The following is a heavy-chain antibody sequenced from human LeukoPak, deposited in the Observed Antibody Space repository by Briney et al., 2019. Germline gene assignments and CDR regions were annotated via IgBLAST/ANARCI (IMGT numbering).Heavy chain of an antibody. V-gene: IGHV3-74*01. CDR1: GFSFSNYW. CDR3: ARGKSVLDF. D-gene: IGHD5/OR15-5a*01. Sequence: PGGSLRLSCAASGFSFSNYWMHWVRQAPGKGLVWVSHINSDGSSTNYADSVKGRFTISRHNSKNTLYLQMNSLRADDTAVYYCARGKSVLDFWGQGTLVTVSS. J-gene: IGHJ4*02. CDR2: INSDGSST.